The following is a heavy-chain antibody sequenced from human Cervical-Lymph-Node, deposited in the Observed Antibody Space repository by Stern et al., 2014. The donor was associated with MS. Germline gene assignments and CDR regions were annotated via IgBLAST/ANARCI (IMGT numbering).Heavy chain of an antibody. Sequence: VQLVESGGGVVQPGRSLRLSCAASGFTFRSYGMHWVRQAPGKGLEWVAVISYDGGNKYYGDSVKGRFTISRDNSKNTLYLQMNSLRAEDTAVYYCAKDRGEMATPGGYYFDFWGQGTLVTVSP. V-gene: IGHV3-30*18. D-gene: IGHD5-24*01. CDR3: AKDRGEMATPGGYYFDF. J-gene: IGHJ4*02. CDR2: ISYDGGNK. CDR1: GFTFRSYG.